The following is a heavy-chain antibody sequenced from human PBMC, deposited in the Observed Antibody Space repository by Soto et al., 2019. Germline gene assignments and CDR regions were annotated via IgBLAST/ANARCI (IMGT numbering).Heavy chain of an antibody. J-gene: IGHJ4*02. V-gene: IGHV1-46*03. D-gene: IGHD2-15*01. CDR1: GYTFTSYF. CDR3: ARVYCSGGSCYSIDY. CDR2: INPSGGST. Sequence: QVQLVESGAEVKKPGASVKVSCKASGYTFTSYFMHWVRQAPGQGLEWMGIINPSGGSTSYAQKFQGRVIMTRDTSTSTVYMELSSLRSEDTAVYSCARVYCSGGSCYSIDYWGQGTLVTVSS.